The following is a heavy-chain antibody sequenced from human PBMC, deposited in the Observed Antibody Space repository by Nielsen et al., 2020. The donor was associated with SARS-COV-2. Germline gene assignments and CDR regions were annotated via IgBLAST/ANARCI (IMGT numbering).Heavy chain of an antibody. CDR3: ARDQLWSSGYMDV. J-gene: IGHJ6*03. D-gene: IGHD5-18*01. Sequence: SETLSLTCTVFGGSISSYYWSWTRQPPGKGLEWIGYIYYSGSTNYNPSLKSRVTISVDTSKNQFSLKLSSVTAADTAVYYCARDQLWSSGYMDVWGKGTTVTVSS. CDR2: IYYSGST. V-gene: IGHV4-59*12. CDR1: GGSISSYY.